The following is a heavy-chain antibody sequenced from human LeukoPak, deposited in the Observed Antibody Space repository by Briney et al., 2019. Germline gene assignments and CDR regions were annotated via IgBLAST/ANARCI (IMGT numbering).Heavy chain of an antibody. D-gene: IGHD3-22*01. J-gene: IGHJ4*02. V-gene: IGHV3-11*01. CDR1: GFTFSDYY. CDR2: ISSSGSTI. Sequence: GGSLRLSCAASGFTFSDYYMSWIRQAPGKGLEWVSYISSSGSTIYYPDSVKGRFTISRDNAKNSLYLQMNSLRAEDTAVYYCARVSPPYSYYYDSSGYPDYWGQGTLVTVSS. CDR3: ARVSPPYSYYYDSSGYPDY.